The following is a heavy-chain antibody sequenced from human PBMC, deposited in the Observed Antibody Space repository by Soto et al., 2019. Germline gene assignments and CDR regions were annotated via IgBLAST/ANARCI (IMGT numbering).Heavy chain of an antibody. Sequence: QVQLQESGPGLVKPSETLSLTCTVSGGSISGGVHSWSWIRQPPGKGLEWIGQIFDSGSTYYNPSLKSRLTISVDTSKNQFSLRLISVTAADTAVYYCAREIMPLTNDWYFDLWGRGTLVTVSS. J-gene: IGHJ2*01. V-gene: IGHV4-30-4*01. CDR3: AREIMPLTNDWYFDL. CDR2: IFDSGST. CDR1: GGSISGGVHS. D-gene: IGHD2-8*01.